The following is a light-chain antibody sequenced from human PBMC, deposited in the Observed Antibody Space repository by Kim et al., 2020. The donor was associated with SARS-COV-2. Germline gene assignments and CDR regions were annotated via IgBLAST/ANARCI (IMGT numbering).Light chain of an antibody. CDR2: GAV. CDR3: QQYKNWRYT. V-gene: IGKV3-15*01. CDR1: QSVSSN. Sequence: YVTRGEKATRSCRVSQSVSSNLAWYQQEPGQAPRLLIYGAVTRATGIPAKFSGSGAGKEFTLTINSLQSEDLAVYYCQQYKNWRYTFGQGSKLEI. J-gene: IGKJ2*01.